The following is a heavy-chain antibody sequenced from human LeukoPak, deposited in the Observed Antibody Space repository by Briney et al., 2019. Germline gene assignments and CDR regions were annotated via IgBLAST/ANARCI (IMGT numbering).Heavy chain of an antibody. Sequence: GASVKVSCKASGYTFTSYDINWVRQATGQGLEWMGWMNPNSGNTGYAQKLQGRVTMTRNTSISTAYMELSSLRSEDTAVYYCAKDYDILTGYLWGQGTLVTVSS. CDR2: MNPNSGNT. CDR3: AKDYDILTGYL. J-gene: IGHJ4*02. CDR1: GYTFTSYD. V-gene: IGHV1-8*01. D-gene: IGHD3-9*01.